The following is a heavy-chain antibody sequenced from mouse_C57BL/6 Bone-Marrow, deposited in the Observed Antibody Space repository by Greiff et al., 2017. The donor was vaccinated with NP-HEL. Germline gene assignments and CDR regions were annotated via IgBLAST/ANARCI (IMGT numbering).Heavy chain of an antibody. V-gene: IGHV1-26*01. CDR1: GYTFTDYY. Sequence: EVQLQQSGPELVKPGASVKISCKASGYTFTDYYMNWVKQSHGKSLEWIGDINPNNGGTSYNQKFKGKATLTVDKSSSTAYMELRSLTSEDSAVYYCARYYYDYDGYHAMDYWGQGTSVTVSS. D-gene: IGHD2-4*01. CDR3: ARYYYDYDGYHAMDY. CDR2: INPNNGGT. J-gene: IGHJ4*01.